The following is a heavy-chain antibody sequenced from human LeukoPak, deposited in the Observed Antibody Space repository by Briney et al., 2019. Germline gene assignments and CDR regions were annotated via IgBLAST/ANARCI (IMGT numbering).Heavy chain of an antibody. D-gene: IGHD2-2*01. J-gene: IGHJ1*01. CDR2: IRPSGDNT. Sequence: SGGSLRLSCAASGFTFSSYDMTWVRQAPGRGLEWVSSIRPSGDNTYYGDSVKGRFTISRDNAKNSLYLQMNSLRAEDTAVYYCARADFRYCSSTSCYGEYLQHWGQGTLVTVSS. CDR3: ARADFRYCSSTSCYGEYLQH. CDR1: GFTFSSYD. V-gene: IGHV3-21*06.